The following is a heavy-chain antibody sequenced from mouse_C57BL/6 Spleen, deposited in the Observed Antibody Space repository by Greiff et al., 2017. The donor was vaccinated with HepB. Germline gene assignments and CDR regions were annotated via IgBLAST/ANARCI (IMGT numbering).Heavy chain of an antibody. V-gene: IGHV5-4*01. CDR3: AREEVYDGYPGWYFDV. Sequence: EVQGVESGGGLVKPGGSLKLSCAASGFTFSSYAMSWVRQTPEKRLEWVATISDGGSYTYYPDNVKGRFTISRDNAKNNLYLQMSHLKSEDTAMYYCAREEVYDGYPGWYFDVWGTGTTVTVSS. D-gene: IGHD2-3*01. CDR2: ISDGGSYT. J-gene: IGHJ1*03. CDR1: GFTFSSYA.